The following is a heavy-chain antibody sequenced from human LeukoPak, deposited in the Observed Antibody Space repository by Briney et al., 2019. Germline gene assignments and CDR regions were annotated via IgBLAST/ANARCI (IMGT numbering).Heavy chain of an antibody. J-gene: IGHJ4*02. CDR1: GFTFSSYA. CDR2: ISSNGGST. V-gene: IGHV3-64*01. Sequence: GGSLRLSCAASGFTFSSYAMHWVRQAPGKGLEYVSAISSNGGSTYYANSVKGRFTTSRDNSKNTLYLQMGSLRAEDMAVYYCARGLVWGTGPLNYWGQGTLVTVSS. D-gene: IGHD3-16*01. CDR3: ARGLVWGTGPLNY.